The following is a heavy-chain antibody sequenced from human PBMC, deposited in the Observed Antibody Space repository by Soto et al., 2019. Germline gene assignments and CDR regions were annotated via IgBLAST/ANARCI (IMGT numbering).Heavy chain of an antibody. V-gene: IGHV3-13*01. Sequence: EVQLVESGGDLVQPGGSLRLSCAASGFSFSNHDMHWVRQPKGKGLEWVSGITTGGNAYFADSVKGRFSISRENAKNSFYLQTSSLRAEDTAMYYCVRVNADAYDVWGQGRMVTVSS. CDR2: ITTGGNA. J-gene: IGHJ3*01. CDR1: GFSFSNHD. CDR3: VRVNADAYDV.